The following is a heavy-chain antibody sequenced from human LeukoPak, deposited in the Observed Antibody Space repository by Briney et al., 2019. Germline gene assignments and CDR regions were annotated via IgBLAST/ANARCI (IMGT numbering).Heavy chain of an antibody. D-gene: IGHD3-22*01. CDR3: AKPYYYDSSGLDY. CDR2: ISGSGGST. CDR1: GFTFSSYA. J-gene: IGHJ4*02. Sequence: GESLRLSCAASGFTFSSYAMSWVRQAPGKGLEWVSAISGSGGSTYYADSVKGRFTISRDNSKNTLYLQMDSLRAEDTAVYYCAKPYYYDSSGLDYWGQGTLVTVSS. V-gene: IGHV3-23*01.